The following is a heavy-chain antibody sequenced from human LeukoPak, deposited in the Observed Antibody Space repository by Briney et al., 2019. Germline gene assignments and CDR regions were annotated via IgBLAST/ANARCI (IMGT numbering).Heavy chain of an antibody. CDR2: ISYDGSNK. D-gene: IGHD3-10*01. CDR1: GFTFSSYG. J-gene: IGHJ4*02. CDR3: AKDHGSGSYYGGYFDY. V-gene: IGHV3-30*18. Sequence: GGSLRLSCAASGFTFSSYGMHWVRQAPGKGLEWVAVISYDGSNKYYADSVKGRFTISRDNSKNTLYLQMNSLRAEDTAVYYCAKDHGSGSYYGGYFDYWGQGTLVTVSS.